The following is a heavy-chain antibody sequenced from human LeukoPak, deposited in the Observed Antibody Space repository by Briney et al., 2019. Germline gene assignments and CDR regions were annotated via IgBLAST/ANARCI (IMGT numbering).Heavy chain of an antibody. D-gene: IGHD1-20*01. J-gene: IGHJ4*02. Sequence: GGSLRLSCAASGFTFSSYAMSWVRQAPGKGLEWVSAISGSGGSTYYADSAKGRFTISRDNSKNTLYLQMNSLRAEDTAVYYCAKDNYNWNEHTFDYRGQGTLVTVSS. V-gene: IGHV3-23*01. CDR2: ISGSGGST. CDR3: AKDNYNWNEHTFDY. CDR1: GFTFSSYA.